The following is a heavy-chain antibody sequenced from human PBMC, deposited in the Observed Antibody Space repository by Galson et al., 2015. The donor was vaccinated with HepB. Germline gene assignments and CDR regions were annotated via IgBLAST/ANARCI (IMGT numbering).Heavy chain of an antibody. V-gene: IGHV3-23*01. D-gene: IGHD1-26*01. CDR1: GFIFSSYA. CDR3: AKGPRSGNYYYFDY. Sequence: SLRLSCAASGFIFSSYAMSWVRQAPGKGLEWVSTIRGSGDNTYYADSVKGRFTISRDNSKNTLYLQVNSLRAEDAAVYFCAKGPRSGNYYYFDYWGQGTLVTVSS. CDR2: IRGSGDNT. J-gene: IGHJ4*02.